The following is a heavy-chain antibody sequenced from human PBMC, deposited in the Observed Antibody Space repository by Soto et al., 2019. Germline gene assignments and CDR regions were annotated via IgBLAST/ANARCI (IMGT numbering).Heavy chain of an antibody. J-gene: IGHJ3*02. V-gene: IGHV4-59*01. CDR3: ARDIARGAPPTTDI. D-gene: IGHD2-21*01. CDR2: IYYSGST. Sequence: TSETLSLTCTVSGGSISSYYWSWIRQPPGKGLEWIGYIYYSGSTNYNPSLKSRVTISVDTSENQFSLKLSSVTAADTAVYYCARDIARGAPPTTDIWGQGTMVTVSS. CDR1: GGSISSYY.